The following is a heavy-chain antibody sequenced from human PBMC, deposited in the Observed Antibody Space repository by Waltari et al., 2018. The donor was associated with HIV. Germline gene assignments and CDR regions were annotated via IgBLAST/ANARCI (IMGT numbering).Heavy chain of an antibody. CDR1: GGSISSSSYY. Sequence: QLQLQESGPGLVKPSETLSLTCTVSGGSISSSSYYWGWIRQPPGKGLEWIGSIYYSGGTYYNPSLKSRVTISVDTSKNQFSLKLSSVTAADTAVYYCALYCSGGSCYSSAHNWFDPWGQGTLVTVSS. CDR3: ALYCSGGSCYSSAHNWFDP. CDR2: IYYSGGT. V-gene: IGHV4-39*01. J-gene: IGHJ5*02. D-gene: IGHD2-15*01.